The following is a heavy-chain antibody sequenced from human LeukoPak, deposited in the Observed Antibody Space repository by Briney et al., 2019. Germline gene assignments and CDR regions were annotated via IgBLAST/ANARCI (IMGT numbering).Heavy chain of an antibody. Sequence: GGSLRLSCGASGFTFSSSGMDWVRQAPGKGLEWVAVISYDGSNKYYADSVKGRFTISRDNSKNTLYLQMNSLRTEDTAVYYCAKGHSGIYPQFDYWGQGALVTVSS. V-gene: IGHV3-30*18. CDR1: GFTFSSSG. CDR2: ISYDGSNK. D-gene: IGHD1-26*01. CDR3: AKGHSGIYPQFDY. J-gene: IGHJ4*02.